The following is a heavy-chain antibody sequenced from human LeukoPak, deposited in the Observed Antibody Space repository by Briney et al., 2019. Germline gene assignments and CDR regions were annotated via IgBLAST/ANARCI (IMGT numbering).Heavy chain of an antibody. D-gene: IGHD1-26*01. J-gene: IGHJ3*02. Sequence: PGGSLRLSCAASGFTFSNYGMHGVREAPGKGLEWVAVIWYDGSNGYYADSVKGRFTISRDNSKNTLYLQMTSLRAEDTAVYYCARPLSIVGATIGAFDIWGQGTMVTVSS. CDR3: ARPLSIVGATIGAFDI. V-gene: IGHV3-33*01. CDR1: GFTFSNYG. CDR2: IWYDGSNG.